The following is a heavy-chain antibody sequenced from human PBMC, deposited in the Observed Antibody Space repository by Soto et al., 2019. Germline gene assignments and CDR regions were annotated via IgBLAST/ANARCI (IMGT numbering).Heavy chain of an antibody. J-gene: IGHJ5*02. CDR1: GAALNSGNYC. CDR2: IYVTGAV. V-gene: IGHV4-31*03. Sequence: PSQTLSLTCCVSGAALNSGNYCWTWIRQVAGKGLEWIGHIYVTGAVDYNPSLRDRITISQDTSERQFSLNLRLVTAADTAVYYCARLRIATNNYKWFDPWGQGTLVTFSS. D-gene: IGHD2-21*01. CDR3: ARLRIATNNYKWFDP.